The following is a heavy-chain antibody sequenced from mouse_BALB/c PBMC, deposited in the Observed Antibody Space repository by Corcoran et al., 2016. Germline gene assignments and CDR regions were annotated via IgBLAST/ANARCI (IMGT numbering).Heavy chain of an antibody. CDR2: IFPGSGST. CDR1: GYSFTSCY. J-gene: IGHJ1*01. V-gene: IGHV1-66*01. D-gene: IGHD2-3*01. Sequence: QVQLQQSGPELVKPGASVKISCKASGYSFTSCYIHWVTQKPGQGLEGGGWIFPGSGSTTYNEKFKGKATQTADTSSSTAYMQLSRLTSEDSAVYGWARDDGFWYLDVWGAGTTVSVSS. CDR3: ARDDGFWYLDV.